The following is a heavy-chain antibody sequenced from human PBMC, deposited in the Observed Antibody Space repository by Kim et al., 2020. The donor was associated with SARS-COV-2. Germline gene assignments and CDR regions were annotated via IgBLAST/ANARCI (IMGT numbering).Heavy chain of an antibody. CDR3: ARVAGVAHCSGRNCYSPTDASDV. CDR2: IYYSGHI. CDR1: GYSISSNNW. J-gene: IGHJ3*01. Sequence: SETLSLTCAVSGYSISSNNWWAWIRQSPGKGLEWIGYIYYSGHIYYNPSLKSRVTMSVDTSNNQFSLNLRSVTAADTAVYYCARVAGVAHCSGRNCYSPTDASDVWGRGTMVTVSS. V-gene: IGHV4-28*05. D-gene: IGHD2-15*01.